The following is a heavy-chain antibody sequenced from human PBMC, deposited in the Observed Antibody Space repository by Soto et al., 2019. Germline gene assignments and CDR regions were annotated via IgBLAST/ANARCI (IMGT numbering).Heavy chain of an antibody. D-gene: IGHD2-8*01. J-gene: IGHJ6*02. CDR2: ISSGSSYI. CDR1: GFTFNNYG. CDR3: ARDPGYGTNGVCYSVWCYGMDV. V-gene: IGHV3-21*01. Sequence: PGGSLRLSCAASGFTFNNYGMNWVRQAPGKGLEWVSSISSGSSYIYYADSVKGRFTISRDNAKNSLYLQMNSLRAEDTAVYYCARDPGYGTNGVCYSVWCYGMDVWGQGTTVTVSS.